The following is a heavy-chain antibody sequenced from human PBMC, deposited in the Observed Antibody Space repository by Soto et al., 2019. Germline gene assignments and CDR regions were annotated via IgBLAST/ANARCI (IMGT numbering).Heavy chain of an antibody. CDR3: AKDFLIEPLSRDFDY. J-gene: IGHJ4*02. Sequence: GGSLRLSCAASGFTFSSYAMSWVRQAPGKGLEWVSAISGSGGSTYYADSVKGRFTISRDNSKNTLYLQMNSLRAEDTAVYYCAKDFLIEPLSRDFDYWGQGTLVTVSS. V-gene: IGHV3-23*01. CDR1: GFTFSSYA. CDR2: ISGSGGST.